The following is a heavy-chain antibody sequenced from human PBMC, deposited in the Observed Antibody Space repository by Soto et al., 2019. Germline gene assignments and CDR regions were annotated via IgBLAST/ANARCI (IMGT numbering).Heavy chain of an antibody. CDR1: GGSIIGYY. J-gene: IGHJ4*02. CDR3: ARRADYGDFDY. D-gene: IGHD3-16*01. CDR2: IHYSGST. Sequence: ETLSLTCTVSGGSIIGYYWSWIRQPPGKGLEWIGYIHYSGSTNYSPSLKSRVTMSVDTSKNQFSLKLSSVTAADTAVYYCARRADYGDFDYWGQGALVTSPQ. V-gene: IGHV4-59*08.